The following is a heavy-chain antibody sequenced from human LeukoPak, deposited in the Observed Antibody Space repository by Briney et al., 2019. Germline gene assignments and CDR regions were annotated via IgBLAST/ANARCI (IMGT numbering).Heavy chain of an antibody. Sequence: PSETLXLTCTVSXGXXSXXXXXXTXXXXPXXXXXEXXXXIYXXGXXYXXPSLKSRVTISADTSKMQFSLKLSSVTAADTAVYXXGRHHRDGYTDPWGQGILVTVSS. V-gene: IGHV4-39*01. CDR3: GRHHRDGYTDP. CDR2: IYXXGXX. D-gene: IGHD5-24*01. CDR1: XGXXSXXXXX. J-gene: IGHJ5*02.